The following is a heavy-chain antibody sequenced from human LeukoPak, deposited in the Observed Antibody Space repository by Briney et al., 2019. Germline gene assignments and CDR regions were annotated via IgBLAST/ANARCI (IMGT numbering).Heavy chain of an antibody. J-gene: IGHJ4*02. D-gene: IGHD5-18*01. CDR2: LNRNSGVT. CDR3: AGDLIYSYDY. CDR1: GFTFDDYG. Sequence: GGSLRLSCAASGFTFDDYGMSWVRQVPGRGLEWIFGLNRNSGVTGYADSVKGRFTISRDNAKNSLYLQMNSLRAEDTAVYYCAGDLIYSYDYWGQGTLVSVSS. V-gene: IGHV3-20*04.